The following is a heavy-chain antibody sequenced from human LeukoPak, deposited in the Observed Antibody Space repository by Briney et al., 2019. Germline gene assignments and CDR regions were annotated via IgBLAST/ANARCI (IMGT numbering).Heavy chain of an antibody. Sequence: PSETLSPTCAVYSGSFSGYYWSWIRQPPGKGLEWIGEINHSGSTNYNPSLKSRVTISVDTSKNQFSLKLSSVTAADTAVYYCARGGGSGWYIDYWGQGTLVTVSS. V-gene: IGHV4-34*01. D-gene: IGHD6-19*01. CDR1: SGSFSGYY. J-gene: IGHJ4*02. CDR3: ARGGGSGWYIDY. CDR2: INHSGST.